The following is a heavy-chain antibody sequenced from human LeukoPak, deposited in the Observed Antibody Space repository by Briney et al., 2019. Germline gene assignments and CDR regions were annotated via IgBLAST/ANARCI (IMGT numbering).Heavy chain of an antibody. D-gene: IGHD2-15*01. V-gene: IGHV4-34*01. CDR1: GGSFSGYY. CDR3: AGDAPNCSGGSCYFSWFDP. J-gene: IGHJ5*02. Sequence: ASETLSLTCAVYGGSFSGYYWSWIRQPPGKGLEWIGEINHSGSTNYNPSLKSRVTISVDTSKNQFSLKLSSVTAADTAVYYCAGDAPNCSGGSCYFSWFDPWGQGTLVTVSS. CDR2: INHSGST.